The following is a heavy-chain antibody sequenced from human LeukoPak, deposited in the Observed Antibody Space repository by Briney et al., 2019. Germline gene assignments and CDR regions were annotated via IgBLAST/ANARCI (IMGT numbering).Heavy chain of an antibody. D-gene: IGHD1-26*01. V-gene: IGHV4-30-2*01. CDR3: AGGVGATYYFDY. J-gene: IGHJ4*02. CDR2: IYHSGST. Sequence: PSETLSLTCTVSGGSISSGGYYWSWIRQPPGKGLEWIGYIYHSGSTYSNPSLKSRVTISVDRSKNQFSLKLSSVTAADTAVYYCAGGVGATYYFDYWGERTLVTVSS. CDR1: GGSISSGGYY.